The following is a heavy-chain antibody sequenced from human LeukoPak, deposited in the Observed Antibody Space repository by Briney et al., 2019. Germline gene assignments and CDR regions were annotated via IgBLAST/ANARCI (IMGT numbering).Heavy chain of an antibody. CDR3: ARDMVSEAGTRWGDY. CDR1: GFIFSDYY. V-gene: IGHV3-11*04. J-gene: IGHJ4*02. Sequence: GGSLRLSCAASGFIFSDYYMSWIRQAPGKGLEWVSYISTSGSTIYYADSVRGRFTISRDNAKNSLSLQMNNLRAEDTALYYCARDMVSEAGTRWGDYWGQGILVTVSS. D-gene: IGHD6-19*01. CDR2: ISTSGSTI.